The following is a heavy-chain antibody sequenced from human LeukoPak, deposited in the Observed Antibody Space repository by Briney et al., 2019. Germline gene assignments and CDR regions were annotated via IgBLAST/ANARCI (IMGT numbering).Heavy chain of an antibody. J-gene: IGHJ6*03. V-gene: IGHV3-74*01. CDR2: VNSDGTGT. Sequence: SGGSLRLSCAASVFTFSSYWMHWGRQAPGKGLVWVSRVNSDGTGTTYADSVEGRFTISRDNAKNTVYLQMNSLRAEDTAISYCITTLIVATYPYMDVWGKGTTVTVSS. D-gene: IGHD5-12*01. CDR3: ITTLIVATYPYMDV. CDR1: VFTFSSYW.